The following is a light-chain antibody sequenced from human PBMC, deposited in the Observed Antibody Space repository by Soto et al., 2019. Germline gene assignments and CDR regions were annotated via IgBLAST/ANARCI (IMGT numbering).Light chain of an antibody. CDR3: GSYTSSSTLV. V-gene: IGLV2-14*01. CDR2: DVS. Sequence: QSALTPPASVSGSPGQSITISCTGSSSDVGGYNYVSWYQQHPDKAPKLMIYDVSTRPSGVSNRFSGSKSGNTASLTISGLQAEDEADYYCGSYTSSSTLVFGTGTKLTVL. CDR1: SSDVGGYNY. J-gene: IGLJ1*01.